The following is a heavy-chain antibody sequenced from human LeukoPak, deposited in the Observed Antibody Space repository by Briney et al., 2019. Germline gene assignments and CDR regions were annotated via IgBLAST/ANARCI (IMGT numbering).Heavy chain of an antibody. Sequence: GASVKVSCKASGYTFTGYYMHWVRQAPGQGLEWMGWINPNSGGTNYAQKFQGRVTMTRDTSISTAYMELSRLRSDDTAVYYCAKYSSSPSGGSDYWGQGTLVTVSS. D-gene: IGHD6-6*01. CDR2: INPNSGGT. J-gene: IGHJ4*02. V-gene: IGHV1-2*02. CDR3: AKYSSSPSGGSDY. CDR1: GYTFTGYY.